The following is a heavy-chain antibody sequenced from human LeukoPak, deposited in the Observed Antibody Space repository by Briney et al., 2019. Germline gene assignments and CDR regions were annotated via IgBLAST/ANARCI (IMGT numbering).Heavy chain of an antibody. CDR3: ARDSSGWYPSIDY. CDR1: GGTFSSYA. V-gene: IGHV1-69*04. Sequence: PVKVSCKASGGTFSSYAISWVRQAPGQGLEWMGRIIPILGIANYAQKFQGRVTITADKSTSTAYMELSSLRSEDTAVYYCARDSSGWYPSIDYWGQGTLVTVSS. D-gene: IGHD6-19*01. J-gene: IGHJ4*02. CDR2: IIPILGIA.